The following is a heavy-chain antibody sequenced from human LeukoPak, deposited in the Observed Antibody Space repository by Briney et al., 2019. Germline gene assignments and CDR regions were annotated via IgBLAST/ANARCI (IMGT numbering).Heavy chain of an antibody. CDR3: AKVDTAMVVDY. CDR2: IPYDGSNK. V-gene: IGHV3-30*18. D-gene: IGHD5-18*01. J-gene: IGHJ4*02. CDR1: GFTFSSYG. Sequence: GRSLRLSCAASGFTFSSYGMHWVRQAPGKGLEWVAVIPYDGSNKYYADSVKGRFTISRDNSKNTLYLQMNSLRAEDTAVYYCAKVDTAMVVDYWGQGTLVTVSS.